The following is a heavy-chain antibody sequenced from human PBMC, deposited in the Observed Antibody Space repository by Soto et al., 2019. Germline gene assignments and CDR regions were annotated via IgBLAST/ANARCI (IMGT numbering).Heavy chain of an antibody. CDR3: ARDTIHRGHDAFDI. D-gene: IGHD2-21*01. V-gene: IGHV1-18*01. J-gene: IGHJ3*02. CDR2: ISAYNGNT. Sequence: GASVKVSCKASGYTFTSYGISWVRQAPGQGLEWMGWISAYNGNTNYAQKLQGRVTMTTDTSTSTAYMELRSLRSADTAVYYCARDTIHRGHDAFDIWGQGTTVTVSS. CDR1: GYTFTSYG.